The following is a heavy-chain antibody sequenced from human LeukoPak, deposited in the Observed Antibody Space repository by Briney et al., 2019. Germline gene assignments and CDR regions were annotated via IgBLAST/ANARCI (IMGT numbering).Heavy chain of an antibody. V-gene: IGHV3-11*04. CDR1: GFTFSDYY. CDR2: ISGSGSII. D-gene: IGHD1/OR15-1a*01. Sequence: GGSLRLSCAASGFTFSDYYMSWIRQAPGRLLEWVSYISGSGSIIYYADFVRGRFTISRDNAKNSLYLQMNSMRAEDTAVYYCARDRKLEQYYYYYMDVWGKGTTVTVSS. J-gene: IGHJ6*03. CDR3: ARDRKLEQYYYYYMDV.